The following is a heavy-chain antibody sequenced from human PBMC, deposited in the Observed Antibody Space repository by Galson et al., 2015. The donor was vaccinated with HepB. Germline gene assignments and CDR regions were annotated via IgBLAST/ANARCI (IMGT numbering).Heavy chain of an antibody. D-gene: IGHD6-13*01. V-gene: IGHV3-21*01. Sequence: SLRLSCAASGFTFSSYSMNWVRQAPGKGLEWVSSISSSSSYIYYADSVKGRFTISRDNAKNSLYLQMNSLRAEDTAVYYCARVSSDSSSWTLYYYYGMDVWGQGTTVTVSS. CDR3: ARVSSDSSSWTLYYYYGMDV. CDR2: ISSSSSYI. CDR1: GFTFSSYS. J-gene: IGHJ6*02.